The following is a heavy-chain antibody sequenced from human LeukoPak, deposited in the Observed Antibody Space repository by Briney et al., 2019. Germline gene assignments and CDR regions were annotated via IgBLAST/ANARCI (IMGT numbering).Heavy chain of an antibody. Sequence: SETLSLTCAVYGGSFSGYYWSWIRQPPGKGLEWIGEINHSGSTNYNPSLKSRVTISVDTSKNQFSLKLSSVTAADTAVYYCARGTGYSYGFDYWGQGTLVTVSS. J-gene: IGHJ4*02. CDR1: GGSFSGYY. V-gene: IGHV4-34*01. D-gene: IGHD5-18*01. CDR2: INHSGST. CDR3: ARGTGYSYGFDY.